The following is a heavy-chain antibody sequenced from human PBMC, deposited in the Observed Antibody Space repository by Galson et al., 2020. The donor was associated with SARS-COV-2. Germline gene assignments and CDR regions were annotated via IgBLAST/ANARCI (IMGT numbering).Heavy chain of an antibody. D-gene: IGHD3-10*01. J-gene: IGHJ6*02. CDR1: GGSISRSNYF. V-gene: IGHV4-39*07. Sequence: SETLSLTCTVTGGSISRSNYFWAWVRQAPGKGLEWIGNFRYSGTTYYNPSLKSRVTISVDTSNNHFSLRLSSVTAADTAVYYCARDGGMTLVRGTLPPGYGMDVWGQGTTVTVS. CDR3: ARDGGMTLVRGTLPPGYGMDV. CDR2: FRYSGTT.